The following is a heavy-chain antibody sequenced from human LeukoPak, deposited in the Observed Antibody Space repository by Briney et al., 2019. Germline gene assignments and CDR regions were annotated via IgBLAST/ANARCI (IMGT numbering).Heavy chain of an antibody. Sequence: PGGSLRLSCAASGFTFSSHAMGWVRQAPGKGLEWVSAISADSYYTYYADSVQGRFTISRDNSKNTLYLQVNSLRAEDTALYYCANFVDTSMGGNDYWGQGTLVTVSS. D-gene: IGHD5-18*01. CDR1: GFTFSSHA. V-gene: IGHV3-23*01. CDR3: ANFVDTSMGGNDY. CDR2: ISADSYYT. J-gene: IGHJ4*02.